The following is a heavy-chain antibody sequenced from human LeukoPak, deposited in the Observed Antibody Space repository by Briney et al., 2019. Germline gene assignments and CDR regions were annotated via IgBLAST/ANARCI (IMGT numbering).Heavy chain of an antibody. D-gene: IGHD4-17*01. CDR3: ARGLQKTTVTTFFDY. J-gene: IGHJ4*02. CDR1: GFTFSSYG. Sequence: GGSLRLSCAASGFTFSSYGMHWVRQAPGKGREGGAVIRYDGSNKYYADSVKGRFTISRDNSKNRLYLQMNSLRAEDTGGYYCARGLQKTTVTTFFDYWGQGTLVTVSS. V-gene: IGHV3-30*02. CDR2: IRYDGSNK.